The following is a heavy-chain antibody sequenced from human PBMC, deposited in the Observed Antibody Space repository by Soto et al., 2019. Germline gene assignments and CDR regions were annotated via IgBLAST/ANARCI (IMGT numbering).Heavy chain of an antibody. CDR1: SGSIISSNYY. Sequence: PSETLSLTCTVSSGSIISSNYYWAWIRQPPEKGLEWIATIYYSGSTYYSPSLKSRVTISVDTSKNQFSLKLSSVTAADTAVYYCAAGGGLPRYYWGQGTLVTVSS. D-gene: IGHD5-12*01. CDR2: IYYSGST. CDR3: AAGGGLPRYY. J-gene: IGHJ4*02. V-gene: IGHV4-39*07.